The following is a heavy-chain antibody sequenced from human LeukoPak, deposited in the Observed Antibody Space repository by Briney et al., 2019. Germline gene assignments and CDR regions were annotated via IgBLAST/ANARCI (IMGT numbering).Heavy chain of an antibody. CDR1: GFTFSSYF. Sequence: GGSLRLSCAASGFTFSSYFMRWVRQAPGKGLKWVANIKQGGSEKYYVDSVKGRFTISRDDANDLLYLQMNSLRSEDTAMYYCARVPTRYVSVWSDAFDIWGQGTMVIVSS. V-gene: IGHV3-7*01. CDR3: ARVPTRYVSVWSDAFDI. CDR2: IKQGGSEK. D-gene: IGHD3-10*02. J-gene: IGHJ3*02.